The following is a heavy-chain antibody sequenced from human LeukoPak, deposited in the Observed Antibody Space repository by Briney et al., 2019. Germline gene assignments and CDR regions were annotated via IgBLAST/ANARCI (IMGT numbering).Heavy chain of an antibody. V-gene: IGHV1-69*04. CDR2: IIPILGIA. J-gene: IGHJ5*02. D-gene: IGHD3-22*01. CDR1: GGTFSSYT. Sequence: SVKVSCKASGGTFSSYTISWVRQAPGQGLEWMGRIIPILGIANYAQKLQGRVTMTTDTSTSTAYMELRSLRSDDTAVYYCARDHYDYNWFDPWGQGTLVTVSS. CDR3: ARDHYDYNWFDP.